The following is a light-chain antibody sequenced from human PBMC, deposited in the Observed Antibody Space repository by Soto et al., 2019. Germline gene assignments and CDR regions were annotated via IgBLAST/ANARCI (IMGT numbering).Light chain of an antibody. CDR1: SSDVGGYNY. J-gene: IGLJ1*01. CDR3: CSYAGSYV. CDR2: DVS. V-gene: IGLV2-11*01. Sequence: QSALTQPRSVSGSPGQSVTISCTGTSSDVGGYNYVSWYHHHPGKAPKLMIYDVSKRPSGVPDRFSGSKSGNTASLTISGLQAEDEADYYCCSYAGSYVFGTGTKLTVL.